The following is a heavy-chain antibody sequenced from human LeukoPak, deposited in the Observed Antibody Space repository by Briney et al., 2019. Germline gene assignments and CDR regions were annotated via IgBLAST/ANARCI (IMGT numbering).Heavy chain of an antibody. CDR3: ARGGYYGSGNDFRFDP. D-gene: IGHD3-10*01. CDR1: GGSFRGYY. Sequence: SETLSLTCAVYGGSFRGYYWSWIRQPPGKGLEWIGYIYYSGSTNYNPSLKSRVTISVDTSKNQFSLKLTSVTAADTAVYFCARGGYYGSGNDFRFDPWGQGTLVTVSS. CDR2: IYYSGST. V-gene: IGHV4-59*01. J-gene: IGHJ5*02.